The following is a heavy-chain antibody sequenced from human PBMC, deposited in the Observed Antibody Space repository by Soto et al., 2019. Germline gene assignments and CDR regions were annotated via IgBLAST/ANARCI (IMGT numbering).Heavy chain of an antibody. CDR1: GYTFTTYY. CDR2: INPGGVSK. CDR3: ARGGNGDNVGYWYFDL. V-gene: IGHV1-46*01. D-gene: IGHD4-17*01. J-gene: IGHJ2*01. Sequence: QVHLVQSGAEVKKPGASVEVSCKASGYTFTTYYIHWVRHAPGQGLEWLGVINPGGVSKKYAQKFQDRVTMTSVTSTSTVYMDLSSLRSEDTAVYFCARGGNGDNVGYWYFDLWGRGTLVTVSP.